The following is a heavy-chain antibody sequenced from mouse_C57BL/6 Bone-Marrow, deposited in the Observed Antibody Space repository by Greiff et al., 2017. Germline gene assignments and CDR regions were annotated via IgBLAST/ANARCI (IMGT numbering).Heavy chain of an antibody. CDR2: IFPGSGCT. CDR1: GYTFTGYW. Sequence: QVQLQQSGAELMKPGASVKLSCKATGYTFTGYWIAWVQQRPGHGLEWIGAIFPGSGCTNYTEKLKGKATFTPDTSTNTDYMQHSSLTTEDSANYCCARRFAYWGQGTLVTVSA. V-gene: IGHV1-9*01. J-gene: IGHJ3*01. CDR3: ARRFAY.